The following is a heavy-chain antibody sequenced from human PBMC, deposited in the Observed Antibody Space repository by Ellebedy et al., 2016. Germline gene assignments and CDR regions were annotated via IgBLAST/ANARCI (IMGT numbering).Heavy chain of an antibody. CDR1: GGSISSSSYY. Sequence: SETLSLXXTVSGGSISSSSYYWGWIRQPPGKGLEWIGSIYYSGSTYYNPPLKSRVTISVDTSKNQFSLKLGSVTAADTAVYYCARRGTAMVTDYWGQGTLVTVSS. CDR3: ARRGTAMVTDY. J-gene: IGHJ4*02. V-gene: IGHV4-39*01. CDR2: IYYSGST. D-gene: IGHD5-18*01.